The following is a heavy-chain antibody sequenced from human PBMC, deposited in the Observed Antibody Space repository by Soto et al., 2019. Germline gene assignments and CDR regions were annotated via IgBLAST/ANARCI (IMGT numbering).Heavy chain of an antibody. CDR3: AKVMGSMVRGATDY. CDR2: ISGSGGST. V-gene: IGHV3-23*01. D-gene: IGHD3-10*01. CDR1: GFTFSSYG. J-gene: IGHJ4*02. Sequence: EVQLLESGGGLVQPGGSLRLSCAASGFTFSSYGVSWVRQAPGKGLEWVAAISGSGGSTYYADSVKGRFTISRDNSKNTLYLQMISLRAEDTAVYYCAKVMGSMVRGATDYWGQGTLVTVSS.